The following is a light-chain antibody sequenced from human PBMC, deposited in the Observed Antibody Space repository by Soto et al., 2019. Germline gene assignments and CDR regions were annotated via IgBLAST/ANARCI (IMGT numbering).Light chain of an antibody. Sequence: EVVMTQSPATLSVSPVEGVTLSCRVSQSVDSNFAWYQQRPGQAPRLLIYGASTRATDVPARFSASGSGTDFTLTISSLQSEDFVVYYCQKYNTWPINCGQGTRLAIK. CDR1: QSVDSN. CDR3: QKYNTWPIN. CDR2: GAS. V-gene: IGKV3-15*01. J-gene: IGKJ5*01.